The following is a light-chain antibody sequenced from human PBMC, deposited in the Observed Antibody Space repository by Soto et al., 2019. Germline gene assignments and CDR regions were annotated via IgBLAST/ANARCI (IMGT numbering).Light chain of an antibody. J-gene: IGLJ1*01. Sequence: QSVLTQPPSVSGSPGQSVTISCTGTSTDFVGYNRVSWYQQPPGTAPKLMIYEVSKRPSGVPDRFSGSKSGNTASLTISGLQPEDEADYYCQSYDSSLSGSYVFGTGTKVTVL. CDR1: STDFVGYNR. CDR2: EVS. V-gene: IGLV2-18*02. CDR3: QSYDSSLSGSYV.